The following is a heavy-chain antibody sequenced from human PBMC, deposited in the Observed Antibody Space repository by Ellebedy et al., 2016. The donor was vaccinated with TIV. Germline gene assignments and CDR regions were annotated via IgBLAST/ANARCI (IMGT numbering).Heavy chain of an antibody. CDR1: GFTVRSNY. D-gene: IGHD2-2*01. Sequence: GESLKISCTASGFTVRSNYMSWVRQAPGKGLEWVSVIYRGTTTYYANSVKGRFTISSDNSMTTVYLQMNSLRADDTAVYYCARVDTGHGSSFDYWGQGTVVTVSS. CDR2: IYRGTTT. V-gene: IGHV3-53*01. CDR3: ARVDTGHGSSFDY. J-gene: IGHJ4*02.